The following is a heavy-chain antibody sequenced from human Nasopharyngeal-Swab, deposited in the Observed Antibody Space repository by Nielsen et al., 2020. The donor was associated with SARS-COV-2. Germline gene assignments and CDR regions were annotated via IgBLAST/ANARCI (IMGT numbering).Heavy chain of an antibody. J-gene: IGHJ4*02. D-gene: IGHD1-26*01. V-gene: IGHV1-69*06. CDR2: IIPIFGTA. CDR1: GGTFISYA. Sequence: SAKVSCKASGGTFISYATSWVRQAPGQGLEWMGGIIPIFGTANYAQKFQGRVTMTEETSTDTAYMELSSLRSEDTAVYYCAKDLGVRSSGDNDYWGQGTLVTVSS. CDR3: AKDLGVRSSGDNDY.